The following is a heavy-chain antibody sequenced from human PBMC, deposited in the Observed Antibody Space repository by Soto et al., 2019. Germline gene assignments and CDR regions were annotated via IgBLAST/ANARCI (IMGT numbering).Heavy chain of an antibody. CDR3: ARGPNSSSWYLPPLDAFDI. D-gene: IGHD6-13*01. Sequence: ASVKVSCKASGYTFTSYGISWVRQAPGQGLEWMGWISAYNGNTNYAQKLQGRVTMTTDTSTSTAYMELRSLRSDDTAVYYCARGPNSSSWYLPPLDAFDIWGQGTMVTVSS. CDR2: ISAYNGNT. CDR1: GYTFTSYG. V-gene: IGHV1-18*01. J-gene: IGHJ3*02.